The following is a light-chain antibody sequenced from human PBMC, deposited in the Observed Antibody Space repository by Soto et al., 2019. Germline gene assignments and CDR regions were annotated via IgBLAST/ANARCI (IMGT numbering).Light chain of an antibody. CDR3: AAWDDSLNTYV. CDR1: SSNIGRNT. V-gene: IGLV1-44*01. Sequence: QSVLTQPHSASLNPGQTVTISCSGSSSNIGRNTAHWYRQLPGTAPQLLIYSNDLRPLGVPDRLSGSNPGATASLAISGLQPEDEADYFCAAWDDSLNTYVFGSGTKVTVL. J-gene: IGLJ1*01. CDR2: SND.